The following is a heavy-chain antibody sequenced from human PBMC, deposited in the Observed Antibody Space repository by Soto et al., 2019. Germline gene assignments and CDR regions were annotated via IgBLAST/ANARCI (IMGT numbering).Heavy chain of an antibody. D-gene: IGHD3-22*01. CDR3: ARGTHYYDSSGYYSETRGYFDY. CDR2: IIPIFGTA. V-gene: IGHV1-69*01. Sequence: QVQLVQSGAEVKKPGSSVKVSCKASGGTFSSYAISWARQAPGQGLEWMGGIIPIFGTANYAQKFQGRVTITADESTSTAYMELSSLRSEDTAVYYCARGTHYYDSSGYYSETRGYFDYWGQGTLVTVSS. CDR1: GGTFSSYA. J-gene: IGHJ4*02.